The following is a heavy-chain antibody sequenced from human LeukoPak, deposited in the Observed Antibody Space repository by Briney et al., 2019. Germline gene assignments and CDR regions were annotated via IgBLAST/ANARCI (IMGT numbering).Heavy chain of an antibody. V-gene: IGHV4-61*02. CDR2: VYTSGST. J-gene: IGHJ3*02. CDR1: GGSISSGSYY. D-gene: IGHD4-17*01. Sequence: PSQTLSLTCTVSGGSISSGSYYWSWIRQPAGKGLEWIGRVYTSGSTNYNPSLKSRVTISVDTSKNQFSLKLSSVTAADTAVYYCARDRWGNDYGDYIDAFDIWGQGTLVTVSS. CDR3: ARDRWGNDYGDYIDAFDI.